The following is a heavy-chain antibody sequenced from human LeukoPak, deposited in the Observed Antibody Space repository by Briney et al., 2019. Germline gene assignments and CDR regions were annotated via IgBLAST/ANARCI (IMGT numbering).Heavy chain of an antibody. CDR2: IRYDGSNK. D-gene: IGHD2-2*01. CDR1: GFTFSSYG. CDR3: AKGEGVPAAPVFP. J-gene: IGHJ5*02. Sequence: GGSLRLSCAASGFTFSSYGMHWVRQAPGKGLEWVAFIRYDGSNKYYADSGKGRFTISRDNSKNTLYLQMNSLRAEDTAVYYCAKGEGVPAAPVFPWGQGTLVTVSS. V-gene: IGHV3-30*02.